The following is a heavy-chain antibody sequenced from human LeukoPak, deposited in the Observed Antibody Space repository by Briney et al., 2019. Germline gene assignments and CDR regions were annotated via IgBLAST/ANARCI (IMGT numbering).Heavy chain of an antibody. CDR2: IYYSGST. D-gene: IGHD6-13*01. V-gene: IGHV4-59*01. CDR1: GGSISSYY. CDR3: ARGGPVAAAGTVDC. Sequence: PSETLSLTCTVSGGSISSYYWSWIRQPPGKGLEWIGYIYYSGSTNYNPSLKSRVTISVDTSKNQFSLKLGSVTAADTAVYYCARGGPVAAAGTVDCWGQGTLVTVSS. J-gene: IGHJ4*02.